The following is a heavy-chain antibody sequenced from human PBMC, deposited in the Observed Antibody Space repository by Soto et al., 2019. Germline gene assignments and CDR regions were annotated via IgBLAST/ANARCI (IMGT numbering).Heavy chain of an antibody. V-gene: IGHV3-9*01. Sequence: EVQLVESGGDLVLPGRSLRLACTASGFKFDDYAMHWVRQAPGKGLEWVSGISWKSGSMNYADSVKGRFTISRDNAKNSLYLQMNSLRSEDTALYYCAKDIYDILTGYSRGDGLDLWGHGTMVTVSS. J-gene: IGHJ3*01. D-gene: IGHD3-9*01. CDR2: ISWKSGSM. CDR1: GFKFDDYA. CDR3: AKDIYDILTGYSRGDGLDL.